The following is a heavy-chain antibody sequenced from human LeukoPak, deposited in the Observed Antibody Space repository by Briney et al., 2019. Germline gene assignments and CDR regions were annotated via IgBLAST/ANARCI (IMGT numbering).Heavy chain of an antibody. CDR1: GYTFTSYG. J-gene: IGHJ4*02. Sequence: ASVKVSCKASGYTFTSYGISWVRQAPGQGLEWMGWISAYNGNTNYAQKLQGRVTMTTDTSTSTAYMELRSLRSDDTAVYYCARVLRYFDESTIRDHWGQGTLVTVSS. V-gene: IGHV1-18*01. D-gene: IGHD3-9*01. CDR3: ARVLRYFDESTIRDH. CDR2: ISAYNGNT.